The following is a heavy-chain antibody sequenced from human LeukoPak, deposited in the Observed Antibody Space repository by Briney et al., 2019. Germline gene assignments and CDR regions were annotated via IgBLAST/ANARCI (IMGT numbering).Heavy chain of an antibody. V-gene: IGHV1-3*01. CDR1: GYTFTSYA. Sequence: ASVTVSCKASGYTFTSYAMHWVRQAPGQRLEWMGWINAGNGNTKYSQKFQGRVTITRDTSASTAYMELSSLRSEDTAVYYCARDSQVGATKIDDAFDIWGQGTMVTVSS. J-gene: IGHJ3*02. CDR2: INAGNGNT. CDR3: ARDSQVGATKIDDAFDI. D-gene: IGHD1-26*01.